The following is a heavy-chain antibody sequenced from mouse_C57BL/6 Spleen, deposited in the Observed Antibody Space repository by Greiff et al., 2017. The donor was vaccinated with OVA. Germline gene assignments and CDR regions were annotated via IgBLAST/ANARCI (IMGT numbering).Heavy chain of an antibody. CDR1: GYTFTSYT. CDR3: AREGIYYENFDY. V-gene: IGHV1-4*01. CDR2: INPSSGYT. Sequence: QVQLQQSGAELARPGASVKMSCKASGYTFTSYTMHWVKQRPGQGLEWIGYINPSSGYTKYNQKFKDKATLTADKSSSTAYMQLSSLTSEDSAVYYCAREGIYYENFDYWGQGTTLTVSS. J-gene: IGHJ2*01. D-gene: IGHD2-4*01.